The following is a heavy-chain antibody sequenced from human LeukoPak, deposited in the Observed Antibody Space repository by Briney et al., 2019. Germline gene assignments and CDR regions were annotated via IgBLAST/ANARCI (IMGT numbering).Heavy chain of an antibody. CDR3: ASGPDDGWLSGIDY. Sequence: PGGSLRLSCAASRFTFNTYWMSWVRQPPGKGLEWIGSIYYSGSTYYNPSLKSRVTISVDTSKNQFSLKLSSVTAADTAVYYCASGPDDGWLSGIDYWGQGTLVTVSS. CDR1: RFTFNTYW. V-gene: IGHV4-4*02. CDR2: IYYSGST. J-gene: IGHJ4*02. D-gene: IGHD1-26*01.